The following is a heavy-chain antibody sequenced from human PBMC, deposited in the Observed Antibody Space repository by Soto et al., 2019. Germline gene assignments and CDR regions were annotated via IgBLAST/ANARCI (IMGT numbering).Heavy chain of an antibody. CDR3: AKSNSSSWYISFLDY. Sequence: GGSLRLSCAASGFTFSSYAMSWVRPAPGKGLEWVSAISGSGGSTYYADSVKGRFTISRDNSKNTLYLQMNSLRAEDTAVYYCAKSNSSSWYISFLDYWGQGTLVTVSS. CDR2: ISGSGGST. J-gene: IGHJ4*02. D-gene: IGHD6-13*01. CDR1: GFTFSSYA. V-gene: IGHV3-23*01.